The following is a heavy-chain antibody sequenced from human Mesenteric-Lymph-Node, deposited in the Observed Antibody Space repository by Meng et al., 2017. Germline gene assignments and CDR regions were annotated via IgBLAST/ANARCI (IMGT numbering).Heavy chain of an antibody. D-gene: IGHD3-10*01. CDR3: ARGGATPMIIKY. V-gene: IGHV4-34*02. Sequence: QVQLKQWGAEVWKPSETLSLTCAVYGGSLSGYYWSWIRQPPGKGLEWMGEVYHNGVTKYSPSLRSRVVISIDTSKNQFSLNLRSVSAADTAMYYCARGGATPMIIKYWGPGTLVTVSS. CDR1: GGSLSGYY. CDR2: VYHNGVT. J-gene: IGHJ4*02.